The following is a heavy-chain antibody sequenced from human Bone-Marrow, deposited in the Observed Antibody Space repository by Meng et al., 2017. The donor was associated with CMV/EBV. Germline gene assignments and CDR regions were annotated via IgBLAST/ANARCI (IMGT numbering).Heavy chain of an antibody. CDR1: GFTFSSYS. D-gene: IGHD6-13*01. CDR3: ARGVYQAAASSSGFDY. V-gene: IGHV3-21*01. J-gene: IGHJ4*02. CDR2: ISSSSSYI. Sequence: GGYLRLSCAASGFTFSSYSMNWVRQAPGKGLEWVSSISSSSSYIYYADSVKGRFTISRDNAKNSLYLQMNSLRAEDTAVYYCARGVYQAAASSSGFDYWGQGTLVTVSS.